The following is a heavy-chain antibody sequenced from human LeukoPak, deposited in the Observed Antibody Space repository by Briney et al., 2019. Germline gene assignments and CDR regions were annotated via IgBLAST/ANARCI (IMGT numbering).Heavy chain of an antibody. CDR3: ARQGSSWYGKDFDY. CDR2: IKQDGSEK. Sequence: GGSLRLSCAAPGFTFSSYWMSWVRQAPGKGLEWVANIKQDGSEKYYVDYVKGRFTISRDNAKNSLYLQMNSLRAEDTAVYYCARQGSSWYGKDFDYWGQGTLVTVSS. CDR1: GFTFSSYW. J-gene: IGHJ4*02. V-gene: IGHV3-7*01. D-gene: IGHD6-13*01.